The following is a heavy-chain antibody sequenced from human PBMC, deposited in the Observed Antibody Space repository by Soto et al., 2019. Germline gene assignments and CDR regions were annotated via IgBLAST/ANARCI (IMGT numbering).Heavy chain of an antibody. J-gene: IGHJ5*02. CDR2: ISAHNGNT. Sequence: QVHLVQSGAEGKKPGASVKVSCKGSGYGFTTYGITWVRQAPGQGLEWMAWISAHNGNTNYAQKLQGRDTVTRDTSTSTAYMELRSMRSDDTAVYYCERGRYGESWAQGELVTVSS. CDR3: ERGRYGES. CDR1: GYGFTTYG. V-gene: IGHV1-18*01. D-gene: IGHD3-10*01.